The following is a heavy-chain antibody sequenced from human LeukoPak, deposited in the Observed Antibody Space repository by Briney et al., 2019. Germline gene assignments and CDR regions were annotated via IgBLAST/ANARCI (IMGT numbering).Heavy chain of an antibody. J-gene: IGHJ4*02. CDR3: ATALVPAARQYYFDY. CDR1: GYTFRNYG. D-gene: IGHD2-2*01. Sequence: ASVKVSCKASGYTFRNYGISWVRQAPGKGLEWMGGFDPEDGETIYAQKFQGRVTMTEDTSTDTAYMELSSLRSEDTAVYYCATALVPAARQYYFDYWGQGTLVTVSS. V-gene: IGHV1-24*01. CDR2: FDPEDGET.